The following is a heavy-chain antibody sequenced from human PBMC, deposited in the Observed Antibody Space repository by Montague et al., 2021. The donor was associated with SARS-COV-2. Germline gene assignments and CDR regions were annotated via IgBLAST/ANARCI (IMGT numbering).Heavy chain of an antibody. V-gene: IGHV3-23*03. Sequence: CLRLSCAAPGFTFSSYAMSWVRQAPGKGLEWVSVIYSGSSSTWYADSVKGRFTISRDNPKNTLYLHMNSLRVDDTAVYYCAKGFQPYSYESSGFYTFDYWGQGTMVTVSS. CDR3: AKGFQPYSYESSGFYTFDY. CDR2: IYSGSSST. J-gene: IGHJ4*02. CDR1: GFTFSSYA. D-gene: IGHD3-22*01.